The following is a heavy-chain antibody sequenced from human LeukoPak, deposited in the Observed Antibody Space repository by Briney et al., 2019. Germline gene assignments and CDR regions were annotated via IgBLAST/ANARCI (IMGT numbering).Heavy chain of an antibody. CDR2: IYWDDDK. Sequence: SGPTLLKPTQTLTLTCTFSGFSLSTSRVGMGWIRQPPGKALEWLAVIYWDDDKRYSPSLKSRLTITKDSSKNQVVLTLTNMDPVDTATYYCARSITGTGDFDYWGQGTLVTVPS. J-gene: IGHJ4*02. D-gene: IGHD1-20*01. CDR1: GFSLSTSRVG. V-gene: IGHV2-5*02. CDR3: ARSITGTGDFDY.